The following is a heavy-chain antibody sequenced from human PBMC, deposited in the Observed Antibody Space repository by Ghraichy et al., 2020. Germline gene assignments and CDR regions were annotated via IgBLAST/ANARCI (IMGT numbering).Heavy chain of an antibody. CDR3: ARTFADYGADS. Sequence: GGSLRLSCAASGFSFSTYWMSWIRQAPGKGLEWVAHIKQDGSEKYYLDSVKGRFTMSRDNAKNSLFLQMNSLRAEDTAVYYCARTFADYGADSWGQGTLVTVSS. CDR1: GFSFSTYW. D-gene: IGHD4/OR15-4a*01. V-gene: IGHV3-7*03. CDR2: IKQDGSEK. J-gene: IGHJ4*02.